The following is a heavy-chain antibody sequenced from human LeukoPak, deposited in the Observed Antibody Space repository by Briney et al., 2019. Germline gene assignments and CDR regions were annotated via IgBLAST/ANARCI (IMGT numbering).Heavy chain of an antibody. V-gene: IGHV4-4*07. Sequence: SDTLSLTCSVSGGSIRRYFWSWIRQPPGKGLEWIGRIHTNGGVTHNPSLKSRVTMGTNTYKNEVSLELSSVTAADTAVYYCASTSCYTDCYYYYYMDVWGKGTTATVPS. CDR2: IHTNGGV. CDR1: GGSIRRYF. J-gene: IGHJ6*03. D-gene: IGHD2-2*02. CDR3: ASTSCYTDCYYYYYMDV.